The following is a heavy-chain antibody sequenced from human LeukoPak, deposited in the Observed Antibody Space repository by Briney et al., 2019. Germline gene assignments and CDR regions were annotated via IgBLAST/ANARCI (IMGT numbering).Heavy chain of an antibody. CDR2: INPNSGGT. Sequence: ASVKVSCKASGYTFTGYYMHWVRQAPGQGLEWMGRINPNSGGTNYAQKFQGRVTMTRDTSISTAYMELSRLRSDDTAVYYCARDHITESNLDYWGQGTLVTVSS. J-gene: IGHJ4*02. V-gene: IGHV1-2*06. CDR3: ARDHITESNLDY. CDR1: GYTFTGYY. D-gene: IGHD2-21*01.